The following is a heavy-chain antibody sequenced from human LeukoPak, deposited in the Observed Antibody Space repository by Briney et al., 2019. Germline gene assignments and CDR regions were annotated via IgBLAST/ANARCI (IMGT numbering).Heavy chain of an antibody. CDR1: GYTFTGYY. D-gene: IGHD6-19*01. J-gene: IGHJ4*02. V-gene: IGHV1-2*02. CDR2: INPNSGGT. CDR3: ARDSSGWSEGAFDY. Sequence: GASVKVSCKASGYTFTGYYMHWVRQAPGQGLEWMGWINPNSGGTNYAQKFQGRVTMTRDTSISTAYMELSRLRSDDTAVYYCARDSSGWSEGAFDYWGQGTLVTVSS.